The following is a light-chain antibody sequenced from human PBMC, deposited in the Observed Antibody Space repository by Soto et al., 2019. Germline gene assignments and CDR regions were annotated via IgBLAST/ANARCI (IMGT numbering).Light chain of an antibody. J-gene: IGKJ4*01. CDR2: GAS. V-gene: IGKV3-20*01. CDR3: QPYGDSTPLT. CDR1: QSVDIS. Sequence: DIVLTQSPATLYVSPGERVTQSSNASQSVDISLAWYQQKPGQAPRLLIYGASTRATGIPDRFSCSGSGTDFALTISRLEPEDFAVYYCQPYGDSTPLTFGGGTKVDIK.